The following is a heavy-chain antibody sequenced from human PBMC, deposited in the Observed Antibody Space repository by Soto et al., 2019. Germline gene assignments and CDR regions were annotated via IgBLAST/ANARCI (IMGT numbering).Heavy chain of an antibody. CDR3: AKEGSITNWYFDY. CDR1: GFTFSNYG. V-gene: IGHV3-30*18. Sequence: QVQLVESGGGVVQPGRSLRLSCAASGFTFSNYGMHGVRRAPGKGLEWVIVISYDGNVAYYADSVKGRFTISRDNSKNTLYLQMNSLRTEDTAMYYCAKEGSITNWYFDYWGQGTLVTVSS. CDR2: ISYDGNVA. J-gene: IGHJ4*02. D-gene: IGHD1-1*01.